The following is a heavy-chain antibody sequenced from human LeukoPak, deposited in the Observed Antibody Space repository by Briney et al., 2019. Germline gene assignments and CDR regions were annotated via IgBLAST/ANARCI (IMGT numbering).Heavy chain of an antibody. CDR1: GGSISSYY. J-gene: IGHJ4*02. CDR3: AREPYDISGYYPTGGYFDY. D-gene: IGHD3-22*01. V-gene: IGHV4-59*01. Sequence: PSETLSLTCTVSGGSISSYYWSWIRQPPGKGLEWIGYIYYSGSTNYNPSLKSRVTISVDTSKNQFSLKLSSVTAADTAVYYCAREPYDISGYYPTGGYFDYWGQGTLVTVSS. CDR2: IYYSGST.